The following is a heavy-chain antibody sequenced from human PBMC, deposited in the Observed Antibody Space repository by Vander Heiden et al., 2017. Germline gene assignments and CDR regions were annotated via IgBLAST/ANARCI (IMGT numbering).Heavy chain of an antibody. CDR1: GGSFRGYY. J-gene: IGHJ4*02. V-gene: IGHV4-34*01. CDR2: INHSGST. Sequence: QVQLQQWGAGLLKPSETLSLTCAVYGGSFRGYYWSWIGQPPGKGLEWIGKINHSGSTNYNPSLKSRVTISVDTSKNQFSLKLSSVTAADTAVYYCARGRQWLVRGLDYFDYWGQGTLVTVSS. CDR3: ARGRQWLVRGLDYFDY. D-gene: IGHD6-19*01.